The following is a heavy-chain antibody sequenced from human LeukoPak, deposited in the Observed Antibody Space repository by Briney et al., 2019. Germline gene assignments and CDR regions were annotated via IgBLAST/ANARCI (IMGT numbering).Heavy chain of an antibody. Sequence: GGSLRLSCAASGFTFSSYWMHWVRQAPGKGLVWVSRINSDGSSTSYADSVKGRFTISRDNSKNTLYLQMNSLRAEDTAVYYCAKVTYGSGTYGAFDYWGQGTLVTVSS. V-gene: IGHV3-74*01. J-gene: IGHJ4*02. CDR2: INSDGSST. CDR3: AKVTYGSGTYGAFDY. D-gene: IGHD3-10*01. CDR1: GFTFSSYW.